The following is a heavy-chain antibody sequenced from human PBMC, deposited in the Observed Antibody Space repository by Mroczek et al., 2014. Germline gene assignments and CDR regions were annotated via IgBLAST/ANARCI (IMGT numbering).Heavy chain of an antibody. CDR3: AKGPTTVVTHHWGFDY. J-gene: IGHJ4*02. D-gene: IGHD4-23*01. Sequence: LKESGGGLVQPGGSLRLSCAASGFTFSSYAMSWVRQAPGKGLEWVSAISGSGGSTYYADSVKGRFTISRDNSKNTLYLQMNSLRAEDTAVYYCAKGPTTVVTHHWGFDYWGQGTLVTVSS. CDR1: GFTFSSYA. CDR2: ISGSGGST. V-gene: IGHV3-23*01.